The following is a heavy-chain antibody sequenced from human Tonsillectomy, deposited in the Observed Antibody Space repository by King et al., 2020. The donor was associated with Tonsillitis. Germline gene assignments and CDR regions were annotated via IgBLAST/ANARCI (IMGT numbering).Heavy chain of an antibody. CDR1: GFTFSSYS. CDR3: ARDQHLIR. V-gene: IGHV3-21*01. Sequence: DVQLVESGGGLVTPGGSLRLSCAASGFTFSSYSMNWVRQAPEKGLEWVSSISSSSSYIYYADSVKGRFTISRDNANNSLYLQMNSLRVEDTAVYYCARDQHLIRWGQGTLVTVSS. J-gene: IGHJ4*02. D-gene: IGHD2-8*01. CDR2: ISSSSSYI.